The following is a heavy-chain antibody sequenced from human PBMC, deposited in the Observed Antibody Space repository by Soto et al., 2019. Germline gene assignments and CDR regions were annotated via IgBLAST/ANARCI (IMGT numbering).Heavy chain of an antibody. Sequence: QVQLQESGPGLVKPSGTLSLTCAVSGGSISSSNWWSWVRQPPGKGLEWIGEIYHSGSTNYNPSLKRRVTISVDKSKSQFSLKLSSVTAADTAVYYCARGTLWFGESTDLDYWGQGTLVTVSS. J-gene: IGHJ4*02. CDR2: IYHSGST. CDR1: GGSISSSNW. V-gene: IGHV4-4*02. CDR3: ARGTLWFGESTDLDY. D-gene: IGHD3-10*01.